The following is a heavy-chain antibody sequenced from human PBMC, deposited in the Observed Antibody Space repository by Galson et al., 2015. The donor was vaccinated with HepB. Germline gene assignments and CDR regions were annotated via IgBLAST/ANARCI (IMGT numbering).Heavy chain of an antibody. CDR1: GGSISSGGYY. J-gene: IGHJ4*02. D-gene: IGHD3-3*01. CDR3: ARDGGGGEWLLFDY. Sequence: TLSLTCTVSGGSISSGGYYWSWIRQHPGKGLEWIGYVYYSGSTYYNPSLRSRVTISVDTSKNQFSLKLSSVTAADTAVYYCARDGGGGEWLLFDYWGQGTLVTVSS. V-gene: IGHV4-31*03. CDR2: VYYSGST.